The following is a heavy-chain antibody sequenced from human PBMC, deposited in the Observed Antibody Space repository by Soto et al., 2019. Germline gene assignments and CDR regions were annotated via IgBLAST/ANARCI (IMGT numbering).Heavy chain of an antibody. CDR3: ARGPSP. CDR2: IYHSGST. J-gene: IGHJ4*02. Sequence: LQLQESGSGLVKPSQTLSLTCAVSGGSISSGGYSWSWIRQPPGQGLEWIGYIYHSGSTYYNPPLTSRVTISVDRCENQFSLKLSSVTAAETAVYYCARGPSPWGQGTLVTVSS. V-gene: IGHV4-30-2*01. CDR1: GGSISSGGYS.